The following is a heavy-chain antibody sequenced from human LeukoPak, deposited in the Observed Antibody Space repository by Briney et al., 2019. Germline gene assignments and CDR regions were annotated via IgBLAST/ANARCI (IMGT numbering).Heavy chain of an antibody. V-gene: IGHV3-30*02. D-gene: IGHD5-18*01. CDR3: AKDGPYSYLPDY. CDR1: GFTFSSYG. Sequence: GGSLRLSCAASGFTFSSYGMHWVRQAPGKGLEWVAFIRYDGSNKYYADSVKGRFTISRDNSKNTLYLQMSSLRAEDTAVYYCAKDGPYSYLPDYWGQGTLVTVSS. J-gene: IGHJ4*02. CDR2: IRYDGSNK.